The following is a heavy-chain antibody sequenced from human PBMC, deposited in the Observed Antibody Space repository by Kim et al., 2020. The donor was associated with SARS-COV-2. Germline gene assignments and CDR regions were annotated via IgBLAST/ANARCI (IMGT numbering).Heavy chain of an antibody. V-gene: IGHV1-2*06. CDR1: GYTFTGYY. CDR2: INPDSGGT. Sequence: ASVKVSCKASGYTFTGYYMHWVRQAPGQGLEWMGRINPDSGGTKYAQKFQGRVTMTRDTSISTAYMDLSRLRSDDTAVYYCATLRVAGTSGFDYWGQGTLVTVSS. J-gene: IGHJ4*02. D-gene: IGHD6-19*01. CDR3: ATLRVAGTSGFDY.